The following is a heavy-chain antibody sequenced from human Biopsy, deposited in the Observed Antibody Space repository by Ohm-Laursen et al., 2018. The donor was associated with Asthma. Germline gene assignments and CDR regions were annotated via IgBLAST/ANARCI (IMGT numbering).Heavy chain of an antibody. D-gene: IGHD6-13*01. V-gene: IGHV4-39*01. CDR2: IYYSGTT. CDR1: SGSGGYMRSGNYY. J-gene: IGHJ6*02. Sequence: SETLSLTWSLSSGSGGYMRSGNYYWGWIRQPPGKGLEWIGSIYYSGTTYYNPSLESRVTVSADTPKNQFSLKLTSVTAADTAVYYCVRGSSSWHHGPFHYYYGLDAWGQGTTATVSS. CDR3: VRGSSSWHHGPFHYYYGLDA.